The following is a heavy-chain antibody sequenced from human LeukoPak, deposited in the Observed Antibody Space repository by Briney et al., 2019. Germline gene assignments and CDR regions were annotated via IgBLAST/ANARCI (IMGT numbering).Heavy chain of an antibody. CDR2: ISYEGSNK. Sequence: SGGSLRLSCAASGFTLSSYSMNWVRQAPGKGLEWVAVISYEGSNKYYADSVKGRFTISRDNSKNTLYLQMNSLRAEDTAVYYCAKDRSTMVRGVPYPSYYFDYWGQGTLVTVSS. D-gene: IGHD3-10*01. CDR1: GFTLSSYS. J-gene: IGHJ4*02. CDR3: AKDRSTMVRGVPYPSYYFDY. V-gene: IGHV3-30*18.